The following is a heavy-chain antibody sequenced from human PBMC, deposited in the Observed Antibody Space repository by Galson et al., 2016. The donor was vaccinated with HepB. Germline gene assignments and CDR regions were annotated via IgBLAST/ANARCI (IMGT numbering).Heavy chain of an antibody. V-gene: IGHV4-59*12. Sequence: SETLSLTCVVSGDPMSAYYWSWIRQPPGKGLEWIGYIHYSGSTNYNPSLKSRVTMSVDTSKRQFSLNLNSVTAADTAVYFCARDNGSVYGGHLRRFDPWGQGTLVTDSS. CDR3: ARDNGSVYGGHLRRFDP. CDR2: IHYSGST. CDR1: GDPMSAYY. J-gene: IGHJ5*01. D-gene: IGHD4/OR15-4a*01.